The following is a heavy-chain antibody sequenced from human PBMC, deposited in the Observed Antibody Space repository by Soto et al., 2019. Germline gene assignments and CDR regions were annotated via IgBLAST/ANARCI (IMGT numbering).Heavy chain of an antibody. Sequence: LRLSCAASGFTFSSYGMHWVRQAPGKGLEWVAVIWYDGSNKYYADSVKGRFTISRDNSKNTLYLQMNSLRAEDTAVYYCARGEGGNSVHYYGMDVWGQGTTVTVSS. J-gene: IGHJ6*02. CDR3: ARGEGGNSVHYYGMDV. CDR2: IWYDGSNK. D-gene: IGHD2-21*02. V-gene: IGHV3-33*01. CDR1: GFTFSSYG.